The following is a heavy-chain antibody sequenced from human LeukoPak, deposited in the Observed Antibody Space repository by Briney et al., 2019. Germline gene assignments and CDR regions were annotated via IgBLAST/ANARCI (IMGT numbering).Heavy chain of an antibody. J-gene: IGHJ3*02. CDR3: AKSNGYGLVDI. CDR2: IFYSGST. V-gene: IGHV4-34*12. CDR1: GGSFSGYY. Sequence: SETLSLTCPVYGGSFSGYYWGWVRQPPGKGLEWIGNIFYSGSTYYSPSLKSRVTISLDTSRNQFSLKLNSVTAADTAVYYCAKSNGYGLVDIWGQGTMVTVSS. D-gene: IGHD3-10*01.